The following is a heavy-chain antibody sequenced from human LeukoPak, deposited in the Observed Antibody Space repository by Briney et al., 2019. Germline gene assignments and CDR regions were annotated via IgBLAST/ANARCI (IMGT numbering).Heavy chain of an antibody. Sequence: PGGSLRLSCAASGFTFSNFAMSWVRQAPGKGLEWVSGLSGGGGDTTYYAESVKGRFTISRDNSKNTLSLQMNSLRAEDTALYYCARDRAMVVGSSWYYDYWGQGTLVTVSS. CDR3: ARDRAMVVGSSWYYDY. V-gene: IGHV3-23*01. CDR2: LSGGGGDTT. CDR1: GFTFSNFA. D-gene: IGHD5-18*01. J-gene: IGHJ4*02.